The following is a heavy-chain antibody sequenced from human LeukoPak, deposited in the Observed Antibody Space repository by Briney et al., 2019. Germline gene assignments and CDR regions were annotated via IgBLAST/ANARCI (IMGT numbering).Heavy chain of an antibody. D-gene: IGHD5-18*01. V-gene: IGHV5-51*01. CDR1: GYSFTSFW. J-gene: IGHJ5*02. CDR2: IYPGDSDT. Sequence: GESPKISCKGSGYSFTSFWIVWVRQMPGKGVEWVGIIYPGDSDTRYSPSFHCQVTISADKSIRPAFLQWSSLKASDTAMYYCASDYGYSYGSSSWGQGNLVTVSS. CDR3: ASDYGYSYGSSS.